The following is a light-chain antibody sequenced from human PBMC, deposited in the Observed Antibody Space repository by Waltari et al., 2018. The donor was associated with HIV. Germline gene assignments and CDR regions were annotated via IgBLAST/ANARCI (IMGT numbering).Light chain of an antibody. CDR2: WSS. CDR3: QQYYTTPFT. Sequence: DIVMTQSPDSLAVSLGERATINCKSSQSVLYSYNNKNYLTWYQQRPGQPPKMLIYWSSTREAGVPDRFSGSASGTDFTLTISSLQAEDVAVYYCQQYYTTPFTFGPGTKVDIK. V-gene: IGKV4-1*01. CDR1: QSVLYSYNNKNY. J-gene: IGKJ3*01.